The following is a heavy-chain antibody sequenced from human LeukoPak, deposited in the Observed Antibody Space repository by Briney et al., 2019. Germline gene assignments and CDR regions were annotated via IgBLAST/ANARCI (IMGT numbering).Heavy chain of an antibody. CDR3: VRENYSSGWYGIIDY. V-gene: IGHV4-59*12. D-gene: IGHD6-19*01. Sequence: SETLSLACSVSGGSISGYYWSWIRQPPGQGLEWIGYIYYSGSTNYNPSLKSRVIISRDTSKNQFSLNLSSVTAADTAVYYCVRENYSSGWYGIIDYWGQGTLVTVSS. CDR2: IYYSGST. J-gene: IGHJ4*02. CDR1: GGSISGYY.